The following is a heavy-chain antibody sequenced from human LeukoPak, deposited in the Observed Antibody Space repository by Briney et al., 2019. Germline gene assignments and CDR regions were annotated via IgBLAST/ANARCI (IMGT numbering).Heavy chain of an antibody. V-gene: IGHV3-30*02. CDR2: IQYDGNIK. J-gene: IGHJ4*02. CDR3: ANDEYGSSWATLDY. CDR1: GFTFTSYD. Sequence: GGSLRLACAASGFTFTSYDIHWVGQAPGKGLEWVGYIQYDGNIKHYADSVKGRFTISRDNSKNTLYLQMNSLRVEDTAVYYCANDEYGSSWATLDYWGQGTLVTVSS. D-gene: IGHD6-13*01.